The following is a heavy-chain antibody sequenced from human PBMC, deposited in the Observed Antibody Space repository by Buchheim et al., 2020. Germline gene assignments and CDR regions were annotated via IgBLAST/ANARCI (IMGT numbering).Heavy chain of an antibody. J-gene: IGHJ5*02. Sequence: QLQLQESGPGLVKPSETLSLTCTVSGGSISSSSYYWGWIRQPPGKGLEWIGSIYYSGSTYYNPSLKSRVTISEDTSKNQFSLKLSSVTAADTAVYYCASSGDCSGGSCYPIGFDPWGQGTL. CDR1: GGSISSSSYY. V-gene: IGHV4-39*01. CDR2: IYYSGST. CDR3: ASSGDCSGGSCYPIGFDP. D-gene: IGHD2-15*01.